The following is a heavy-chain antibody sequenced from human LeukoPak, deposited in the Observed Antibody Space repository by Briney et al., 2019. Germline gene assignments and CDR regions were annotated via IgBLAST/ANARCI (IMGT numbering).Heavy chain of an antibody. CDR1: GFTFSSYA. V-gene: IGHV3-30*04. Sequence: GRSLRLSCAASGFTFSSYAMHGVRQAPGKGLEWVAVISYDGSNKYYADSVKGRFTISRDNSKNTLYLQMNSLRADDTAVYYCARDPLSGSYRYDYWGQGTLVTVSS. D-gene: IGHD1-26*01. CDR3: ARDPLSGSYRYDY. CDR2: ISYDGSNK. J-gene: IGHJ4*02.